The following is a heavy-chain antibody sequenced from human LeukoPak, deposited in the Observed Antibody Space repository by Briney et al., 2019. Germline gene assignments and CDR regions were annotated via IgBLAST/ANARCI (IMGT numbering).Heavy chain of an antibody. Sequence: ASVKVSCKASGGTFSSYAISWVRQAPGQGLEWMGGIIPIFGTANYAQKFQGRVMITADESTSTAYMELSSLRSEDTAVYYCARDTVDTAMVGGDWFDPWGQGTLVTVSS. V-gene: IGHV1-69*13. CDR1: GGTFSSYA. CDR3: ARDTVDTAMVGGDWFDP. J-gene: IGHJ5*02. CDR2: IIPIFGTA. D-gene: IGHD5-18*01.